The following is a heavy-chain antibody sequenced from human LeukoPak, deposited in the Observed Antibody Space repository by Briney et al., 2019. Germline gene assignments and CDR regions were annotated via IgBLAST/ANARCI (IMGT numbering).Heavy chain of an antibody. CDR1: GFNSEDHA. CDR3: AKVGVRGVIISYFDY. CDR2: ISGSGGST. Sequence: PGGSLRLSCVVSGFNSEDHAMHWVRQAPGKGLEWVSAISGSGGSTYYADSVKGRFTISRDNSKNTLYLQMNSLRAEDTAVYYCAKVGVRGVIISYFDYWGQGTLVTVSS. D-gene: IGHD3-10*01. V-gene: IGHV3-23*01. J-gene: IGHJ4*02.